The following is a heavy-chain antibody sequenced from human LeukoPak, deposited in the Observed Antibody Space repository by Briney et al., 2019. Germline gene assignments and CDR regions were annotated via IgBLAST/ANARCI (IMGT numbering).Heavy chain of an antibody. V-gene: IGHV3-21*04. CDR1: GFTFSSYS. J-gene: IGHJ4*02. CDR3: AKGMGTFDY. CDR2: ISSSSSYI. Sequence: AGGSLRLSCAASGFTFSSYSMNWVRQAPGKGLEWVSSISSSSSYIYYADSVKGRFTISRDNAKNSLYLQMNSLRAEDTAVYYCAKGMGTFDYWGQGTLVTVSS.